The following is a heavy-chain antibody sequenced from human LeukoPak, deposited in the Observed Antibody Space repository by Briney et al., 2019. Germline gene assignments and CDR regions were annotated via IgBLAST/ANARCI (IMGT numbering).Heavy chain of an antibody. CDR3: AKDPGCSRGSCYIDY. V-gene: IGHV3-30*18. CDR2: ISYDGSNK. Sequence: PGRSLRLSCAASGFTFSSYGMHWVRQAPGKGLEWVAVISYDGSNKYYADSVKGRFTISRDNSKNTLYLQMNSLRAEDTAVYYCAKDPGCSRGSCYIDYWGQGTLVTVSS. D-gene: IGHD2-15*01. J-gene: IGHJ4*02. CDR1: GFTFSSYG.